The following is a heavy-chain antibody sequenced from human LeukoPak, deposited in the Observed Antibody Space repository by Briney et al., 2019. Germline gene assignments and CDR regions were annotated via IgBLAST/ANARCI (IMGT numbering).Heavy chain of an antibody. D-gene: IGHD4-17*01. V-gene: IGHV4-4*07. CDR2: IYTSGST. J-gene: IGHJ4*02. Sequence: SETLSLTCTVSGGSISSYYWSWIRQPAGKGLEWIGRIYTSGSTNYNPSLKSRVTISVDTSKNQFSLNLISVTAADTAVYYCASLTVTTSGGYWGQGTLVTVSS. CDR1: GGSISSYY. CDR3: ASLTVTTSGGY.